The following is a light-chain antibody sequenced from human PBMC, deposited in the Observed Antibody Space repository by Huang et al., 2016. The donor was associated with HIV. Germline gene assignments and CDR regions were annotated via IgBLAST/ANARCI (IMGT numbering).Light chain of an antibody. J-gene: IGKJ1*01. CDR2: GAS. CDR1: QSISGY. Sequence: DIQMTQSPSSLSASVGDRVTIPCRASQSISGYLSWYQQKPGKAPSLLIYGASSLQGGVSSRFSGSGSGTDFSLTISSLQPEDFATYYCQQSYSDPRTFGQGTKVEIK. CDR3: QQSYSDPRT. V-gene: IGKV1-39*01.